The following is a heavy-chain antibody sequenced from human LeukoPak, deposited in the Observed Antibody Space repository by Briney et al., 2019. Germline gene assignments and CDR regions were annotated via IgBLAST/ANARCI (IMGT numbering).Heavy chain of an antibody. V-gene: IGHV4-34*01. CDR3: ASHYSSGSYRYTGSFGS. CDR1: GGSFSDYY. CDR2: INHSGTT. Sequence: PSETLSLTCAVYGGSFSDYYWSWIRQPPGKGLEWIGEINHSGTTNYSPSLKSQVSISVDTSKNQFSLKLNSVTAADAAMYYCASHYSSGSYRYTGSFGSWGQGMLVNVSS. J-gene: IGHJ4*02. D-gene: IGHD3-16*02.